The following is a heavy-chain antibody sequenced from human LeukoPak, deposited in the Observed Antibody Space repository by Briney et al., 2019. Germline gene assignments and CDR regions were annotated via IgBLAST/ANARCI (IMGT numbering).Heavy chain of an antibody. V-gene: IGHV4-39*01. CDR2: LYYSGRT. J-gene: IGHJ1*01. Sequence: KPSETLSLTRSVSGDSISRSDSYWDWIRQPPGKGLEWIGTLYYSGRTYYSPSLKSRVTMSVDASKNQFSLNLRIVTAADTAVYYCARRRYYDGSGYLEWGQGTLLSVSS. D-gene: IGHD3-22*01. CDR1: GDSISRSDSY. CDR3: ARRRYYDGSGYLE.